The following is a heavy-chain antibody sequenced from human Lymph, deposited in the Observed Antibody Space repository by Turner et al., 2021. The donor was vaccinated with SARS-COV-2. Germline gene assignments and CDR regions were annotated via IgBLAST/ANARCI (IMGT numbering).Heavy chain of an antibody. CDR1: GFTFSSYF. CDR2: ISDNGSNK. J-gene: IGHJ4*02. CDR3: ARVLWLRGMFDD. Sequence: QVQLVESGGGVVQPGRSLRLSCAASGFTFSSYFLHWVRQAPGKGWEGVAVISDNGSNKYYADSGRGRFTSSRDKSKNTLYLQMNSLRAEDTAVYYCARVLWLRGMFDDWGQGTLVTVSS. D-gene: IGHD3-22*01. V-gene: IGHV3-30-3*01.